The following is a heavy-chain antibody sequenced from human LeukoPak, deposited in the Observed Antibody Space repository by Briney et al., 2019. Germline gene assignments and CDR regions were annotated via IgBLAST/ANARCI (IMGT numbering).Heavy chain of an antibody. CDR1: GGSFSGYY. Sequence: SETLSLTCAVYGGSFSGYYWSWIRQPPGKGLEWIGEINHSGSTNYNPPLKSRVTISVDTSKNQFSLKLSSVTAADTAVYYCARVLYDSSGYARDYFDYWGQGTLVTVSS. CDR2: INHSGST. V-gene: IGHV4-34*01. J-gene: IGHJ4*02. D-gene: IGHD3-22*01. CDR3: ARVLYDSSGYARDYFDY.